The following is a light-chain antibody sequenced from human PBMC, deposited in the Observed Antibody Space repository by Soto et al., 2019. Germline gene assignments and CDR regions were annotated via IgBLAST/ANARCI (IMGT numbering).Light chain of an antibody. CDR3: SSYTSSVTLV. CDR1: SSDVGGYNF. J-gene: IGLJ2*01. V-gene: IGLV2-14*01. Sequence: QSALTQPASVSGSPGQSITISCTGTSSDVGGYNFVSWYQQHPGKAPKLMIYEVSNRPAGVSYRFSGSKSGNTASLTISGLQDEDEADYYCSSYTSSVTLVFGGGTKLTVL. CDR2: EVS.